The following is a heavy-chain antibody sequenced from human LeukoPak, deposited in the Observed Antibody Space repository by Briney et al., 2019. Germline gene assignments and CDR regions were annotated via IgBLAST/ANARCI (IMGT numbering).Heavy chain of an antibody. Sequence: ASVKVSCKASGGTFSSYAISWVRQAPGQGLEWMGWINPNSGGTNYAQKFQGRITMTRDTSISTAYMELSRLRSDDTAMYYCVRGDAFDIWGQGTMVTVSS. CDR3: VRGDAFDI. CDR1: GGTFSSYA. CDR2: INPNSGGT. J-gene: IGHJ3*02. V-gene: IGHV1-2*02.